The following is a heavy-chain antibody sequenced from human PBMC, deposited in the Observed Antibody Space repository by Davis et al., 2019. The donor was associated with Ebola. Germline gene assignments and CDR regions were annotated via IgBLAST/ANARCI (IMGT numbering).Heavy chain of an antibody. V-gene: IGHV3-48*04. D-gene: IGHD1-26*01. J-gene: IGHJ4*02. Sequence: GGSLRLSCAASGFTFSIYGMNWVRQAPGKGLEWVSYISSGSITMYYADSVRGRFTISRDNAKNTLYLQMNSLRAEDTAVYYCARDSIEGATTFDYWGQGTLVTVSS. CDR2: ISSGSITM. CDR3: ARDSIEGATTFDY. CDR1: GFTFSIYG.